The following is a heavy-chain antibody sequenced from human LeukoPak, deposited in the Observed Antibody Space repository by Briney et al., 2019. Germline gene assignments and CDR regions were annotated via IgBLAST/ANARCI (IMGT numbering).Heavy chain of an antibody. CDR1: GGSISSGDYS. CDR2: IYHSGNT. D-gene: IGHD7-27*01. CDR3: ARAGTGEVLDY. V-gene: IGHV4-30-2*01. J-gene: IGHJ4*02. Sequence: SETLSLTCAVSGGSISSGDYSWSWIRQPPGKGLEWIGYIYHSGNTYFKPSLKSRVTISADRSKNQFSLNLSSVTAADTAVYYCARAGTGEVLDYWGQGTLVTVSS.